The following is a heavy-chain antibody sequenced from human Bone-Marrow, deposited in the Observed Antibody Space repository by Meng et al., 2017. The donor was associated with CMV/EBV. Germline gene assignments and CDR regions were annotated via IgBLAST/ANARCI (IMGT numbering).Heavy chain of an antibody. CDR3: ATYSYYDFWSGYYGGWFDP. D-gene: IGHD3-3*01. CDR1: GFTFSTYG. V-gene: IGHV3-30*02. CDR2: IWFDGSNK. J-gene: IGHJ5*02. Sequence: GESLKISCAASGFTFSTYGMHWVRQAPGKGLEWVTFIWFDGSNKFYADSVKGRFTISRGNSKNTLYLQMNSLRAEDTAVYYCATYSYYDFWSGYYGGWFDPWGQGTLVTVSS.